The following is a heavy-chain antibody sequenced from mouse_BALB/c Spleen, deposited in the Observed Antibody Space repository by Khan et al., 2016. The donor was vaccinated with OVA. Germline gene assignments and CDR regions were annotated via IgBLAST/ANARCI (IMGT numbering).Heavy chain of an antibody. CDR3: ARDRIDY. Sequence: VQLQESGAELAKPGASVKMSCKASGYTFTGYWMHWVKQRPGQGLEWIGYINPSAGYTDYNQKFKDKATLTADKSSSTAYMQLNSLTSEDSAVYYCARDRIDYWGQGTTLTVSS. J-gene: IGHJ2*01. V-gene: IGHV1-7*01. CDR2: INPSAGYT. CDR1: GYTFTGYW.